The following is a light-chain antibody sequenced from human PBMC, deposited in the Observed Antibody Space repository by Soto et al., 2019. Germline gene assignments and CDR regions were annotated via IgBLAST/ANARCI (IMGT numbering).Light chain of an antibody. J-gene: IGKJ1*01. CDR2: GAS. CDR3: QQYGSSGT. V-gene: IGKV3-20*01. Sequence: EIVLTQSPGSLSRCPVERATLSCMASQSVSNNYLAWYQQKPGQAPRLLIYGASSRATGIPDRFSGSGSGTDFTLTISRLETEDFAVYYCQQYGSSGTFGQGTKVDIK. CDR1: QSVSNNY.